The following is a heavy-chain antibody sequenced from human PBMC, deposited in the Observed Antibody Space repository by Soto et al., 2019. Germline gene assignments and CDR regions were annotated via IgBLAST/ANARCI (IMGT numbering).Heavy chain of an antibody. Sequence: QVQLVQSGAEVKKHGSSVKVSCKASGGTFSSYAISWVRQAPGQGLEWMGGIIPIFGTANYAQKFQGRVTITADESTSTAYLELSSLRSEDTAVYFCARTRSGYDWSSSFDYWGQGTLVTVSS. CDR3: ARTRSGYDWSSSFDY. J-gene: IGHJ4*02. CDR2: IIPIFGTA. V-gene: IGHV1-69*01. CDR1: GGTFSSYA. D-gene: IGHD5-12*01.